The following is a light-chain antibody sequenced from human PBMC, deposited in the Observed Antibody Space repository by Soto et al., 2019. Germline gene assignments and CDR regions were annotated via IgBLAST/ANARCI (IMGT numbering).Light chain of an antibody. V-gene: IGLV2-14*01. J-gene: IGLJ2*01. CDR1: SSDVGAYNY. CDR3: CSYAGSSTDVV. Sequence: QSALTQPASVSGSPGQSITISCTGTSSDVGAYNYVSWYQQQSGKAPKLMIHEVSNRPSGVSNRFSGSKSGNTASLTISGLQAEDEADYYCCSYAGSSTDVVFGGGTKVTVL. CDR2: EVS.